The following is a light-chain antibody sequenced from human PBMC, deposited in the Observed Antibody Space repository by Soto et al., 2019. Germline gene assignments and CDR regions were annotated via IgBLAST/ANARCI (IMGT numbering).Light chain of an antibody. V-gene: IGLV2-23*02. J-gene: IGLJ1*01. Sequence: QSVLTQPASVSGSPGQSITISCTGTSSDVGSYNLVSWYQQHPGKAPKLMIYEVSKRPSGVSNRFSGSKSGNTASLTISGLQAEDEADYYCCSYASSSTSFVFGTGTKGTVL. CDR3: CSYASSSTSFV. CDR2: EVS. CDR1: SSDVGSYNL.